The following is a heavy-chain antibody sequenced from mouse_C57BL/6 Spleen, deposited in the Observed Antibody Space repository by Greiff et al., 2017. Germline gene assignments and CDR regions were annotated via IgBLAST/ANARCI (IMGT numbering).Heavy chain of an antibody. V-gene: IGHV1-81*01. J-gene: IGHJ3*01. CDR3: ARGDDYDGFAY. CDR1: GYTFTSYG. CDR2: IYPRSGNT. Sequence: QVQLQQSGAELARPGASVKLSCKASGYTFTSYGISWVKQRTGQGLEWIGEIYPRSGNTYYNEKFKGKDTLTADKSSSTAYMELRSLTAEDSAVYFCARGDDYDGFAYWGQGTLVTVSA. D-gene: IGHD2-4*01.